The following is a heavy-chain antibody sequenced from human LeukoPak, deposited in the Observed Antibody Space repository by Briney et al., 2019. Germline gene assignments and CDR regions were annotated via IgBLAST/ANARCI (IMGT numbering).Heavy chain of an antibody. CDR3: ARDRAYDDSSGFDY. V-gene: IGHV3-30*02. J-gene: IGHJ4*02. D-gene: IGHD3-22*01. Sequence: GGSLRLSCAASGFTFSSYGMHWVRQAPGKGLEWVAFIRYDGSNKYYADSVKGRFTISRDNSKNTLYLQMNSLRAEDTAVYYCARDRAYDDSSGFDYWGQGTLVTVSS. CDR2: IRYDGSNK. CDR1: GFTFSSYG.